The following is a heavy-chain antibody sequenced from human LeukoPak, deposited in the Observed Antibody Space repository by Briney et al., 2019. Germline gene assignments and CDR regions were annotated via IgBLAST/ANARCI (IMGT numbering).Heavy chain of an antibody. V-gene: IGHV4-34*01. Sequence: SETLSLTCAVYGGSFSGYYWSWIRQPPGKGLEWIGEINHSGSTNYNPSLKSRVTISVDTSKNQFSLKLSSVTAADTAVYYCARVGDIVVVPAAPYWFDPWGQGTLVTVS. D-gene: IGHD2-2*01. CDR2: INHSGST. J-gene: IGHJ5*02. CDR3: ARVGDIVVVPAAPYWFDP. CDR1: GGSFSGYY.